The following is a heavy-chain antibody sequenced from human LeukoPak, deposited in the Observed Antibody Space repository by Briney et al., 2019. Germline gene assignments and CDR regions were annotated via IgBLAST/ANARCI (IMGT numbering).Heavy chain of an antibody. D-gene: IGHD7-27*01. J-gene: IGHJ4*02. Sequence: PSETLSLTCAVYGGSFSGYYWSWIRQPPGKGLEWIGEINHSGSTNYNPSLKSRVTISVDTSKNQFSLKLSSVTAADTAVYYCARQKLGIFDYWGQGTLVTVSS. CDR1: GGSFSGYY. CDR3: ARQKLGIFDY. CDR2: INHSGST. V-gene: IGHV4-34*01.